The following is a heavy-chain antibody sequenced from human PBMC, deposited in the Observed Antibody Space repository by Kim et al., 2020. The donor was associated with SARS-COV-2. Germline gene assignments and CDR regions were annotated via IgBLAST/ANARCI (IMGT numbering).Heavy chain of an antibody. J-gene: IGHJ6*02. CDR3: AKDTRAGGYYYYTGMDV. CDR1: GFTFDDYA. V-gene: IGHV3-9*01. CDR2: ISWNSGSI. Sequence: GGSLRLSCAASGFTFDDYAMHWVRQAPGKGLEWVSGISWNSGSIGYADSVKGRFTISRDNAKNSLYLQMNSLRAEDTALYYCAKDTRAGGYYYYTGMDVWGQGTTLTVSS. D-gene: IGHD3-10*01.